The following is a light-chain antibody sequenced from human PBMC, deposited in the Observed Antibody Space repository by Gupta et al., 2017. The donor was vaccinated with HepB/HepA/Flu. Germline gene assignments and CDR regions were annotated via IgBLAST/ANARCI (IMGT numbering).Light chain of an antibody. Sequence: IVLTQSPLSLSVSPGEPASISCRSSQSLLQSNGYNYWDWYLQKPGQSTQLLIFFGSNRASWVSDRFSGTGSATDFTLEINRVEAEDVGFYYCMETLQSPYTFGQGTRLEIK. CDR3: METLQSPYT. V-gene: IGKV2-28*01. CDR1: QSLLQSNGYNY. CDR2: FGS. J-gene: IGKJ2*01.